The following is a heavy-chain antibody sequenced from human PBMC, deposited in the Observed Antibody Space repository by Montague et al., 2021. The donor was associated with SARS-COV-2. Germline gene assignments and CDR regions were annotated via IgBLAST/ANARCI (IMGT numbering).Heavy chain of an antibody. CDR3: ARLGDGVVPSPILGVGPYYSYYYMDV. CDR2: IHHGGST. Sequence: SETLSLTCAVHGGSFSTYSWNWIRQPPGKGLEWIVEIHHGGSTNXNPSLKSRVTISAETSKNQFSLKLTSVAAADTAVYYCARLGDGVVPSPILGVGPYYSYYYMDVWGQGTTVTVSS. CDR1: GGSFSTYS. V-gene: IGHV4-34*01. J-gene: IGHJ6*03. D-gene: IGHD2-2*02.